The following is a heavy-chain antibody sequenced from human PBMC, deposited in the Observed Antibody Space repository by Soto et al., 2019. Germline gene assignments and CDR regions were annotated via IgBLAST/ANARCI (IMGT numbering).Heavy chain of an antibody. CDR3: ARDPVGYCSSTSCYGYAFDI. CDR1: GFTLSSYS. D-gene: IGHD2-2*01. J-gene: IGHJ3*02. Sequence: GGCLRLSCAASGFTLSSYSMNWVRQAPGKRLEWFSSISSSSSYIYYADSVKGRFTISRDNAKNSLYLQMNSLRAEDTAVYYCARDPVGYCSSTSCYGYAFDIWGQGTMVTVSS. V-gene: IGHV3-21*01. CDR2: ISSSSSYI.